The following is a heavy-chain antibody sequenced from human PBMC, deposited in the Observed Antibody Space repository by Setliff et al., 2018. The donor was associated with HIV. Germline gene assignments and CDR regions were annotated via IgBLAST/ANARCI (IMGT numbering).Heavy chain of an antibody. CDR1: GGSFSDYS. D-gene: IGHD1-1*01. J-gene: IGHJ4*02. Sequence: SVKVSCKASGGSFSDYSISWVRQVPGQAFEWMGGIIPMVSLPNFAQSFLGRLTITANRSTTTAYMELSRLTSEDTAVYYCARGQLKPTGYFFDYWGLGTLVTVSS. CDR3: ARGQLKPTGYFFDY. CDR2: IIPMVSLP. V-gene: IGHV1-69*10.